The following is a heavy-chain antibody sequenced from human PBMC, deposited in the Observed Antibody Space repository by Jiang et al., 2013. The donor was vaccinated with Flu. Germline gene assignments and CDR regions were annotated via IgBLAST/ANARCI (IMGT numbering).Heavy chain of an antibody. J-gene: IGHJ4*02. V-gene: IGHV4-59*01. Sequence: GPGLVKPSETLSLTCTVSGGSISSYYWSWIRQPPGKGLEWIGYIYYSGSTNYNPSLKSRVTISVDTSKNQFSLKLSSVTAADTAVYYCARARDGYNLYFDYWGQGTLVTVSS. D-gene: IGHD5-24*01. CDR2: IYYSGST. CDR1: GGSISSYY. CDR3: ARARDGYNLYFDY.